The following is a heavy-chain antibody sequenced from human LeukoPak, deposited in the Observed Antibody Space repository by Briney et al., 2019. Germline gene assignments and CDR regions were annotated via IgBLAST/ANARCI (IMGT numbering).Heavy chain of an antibody. CDR3: ARAKRIAAADTMGYYYYMDV. CDR1: GGSISDYY. Sequence: PSETLSLTCTVSGGSISDYYWSWIRQSPGKGLEWIGYIYYSGTTNYNPSLKSRVTISVDTSKNQFSLKLSSVTAADTAVYYSARAKRIAAADTMGYYYYMDVWGKGTTVTVSS. CDR2: IYYSGTT. J-gene: IGHJ6*03. D-gene: IGHD6-13*01. V-gene: IGHV4-59*12.